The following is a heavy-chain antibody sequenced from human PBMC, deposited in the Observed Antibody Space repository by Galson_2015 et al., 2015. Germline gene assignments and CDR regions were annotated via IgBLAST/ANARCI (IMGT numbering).Heavy chain of an antibody. V-gene: IGHV1-18*04. CDR2: ISGHSGDT. CDR1: GYTFTSYG. CDR3: ARSNRGRYYYDSGPLYGMDV. Sequence: SVKVSCKASGYTFTSYGITWVRQAPGQGLEWMGWISGHSGDTYSAQNLQGRVTMTTDTSTSTAYMDLRSLTSDDTAVYYCARSNRGRYYYDSGPLYGMDVWGQGTTVTVSS. J-gene: IGHJ6*02. D-gene: IGHD3-22*01.